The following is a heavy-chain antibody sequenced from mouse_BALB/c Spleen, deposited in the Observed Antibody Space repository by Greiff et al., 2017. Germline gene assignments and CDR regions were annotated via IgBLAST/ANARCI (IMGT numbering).Heavy chain of an antibody. CDR2: INSNGGST. J-gene: IGHJ2*01. CDR3: ARHGDYEDYFDY. V-gene: IGHV5-6-2*01. CDR1: GFTFSSYY. Sequence: EVMLVESGGGLVKLGGSLKLSCAASGFTFSSYYMSWVRQTPEKRLELVAAINSNGGSTYYPDTVKGRFTISRDNAKNTLYLQMSSLKSEDTALYYCARHGDYEDYFDYWGQGTTLTVSS. D-gene: IGHD2-13*01.